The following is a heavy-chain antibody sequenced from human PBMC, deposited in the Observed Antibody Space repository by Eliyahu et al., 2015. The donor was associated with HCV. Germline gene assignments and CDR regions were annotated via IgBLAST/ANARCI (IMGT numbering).Heavy chain of an antibody. CDR3: AKDTSRAYYYGMDV. J-gene: IGHJ6*02. Sequence: EVQLVESGGGLVQPGRSLRLSCAASXFXFDDYAMHWVRQAPGKGLEWVXGISWNSGSIGYAEXVKGRFTISRDNAKNSLYLQMNSLRAEDTALYYCAKDTSRAYYYGMDVWGQGTTVTVSS. CDR1: XFXFDDYA. CDR2: ISWNSGSI. V-gene: IGHV3-9*01.